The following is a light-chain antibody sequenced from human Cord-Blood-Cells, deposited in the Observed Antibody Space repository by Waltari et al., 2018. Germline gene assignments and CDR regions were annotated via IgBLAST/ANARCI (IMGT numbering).Light chain of an antibody. V-gene: IGLV1-44*01. CDR3: AAWDDSLNGPV. J-gene: IGLJ3*02. CDR2: SNN. CDR1: SSNIGSNT. Sequence: QSVLTQPPSASGTPGQRVTISCSGSSSNIGSNTVNWYQQLPGTAPKLRIYSNNQRPSGGPGRCSGSKSGTSASLAISGLQSEDEADYYCAAWDDSLNGPVFGGGTKLTVL.